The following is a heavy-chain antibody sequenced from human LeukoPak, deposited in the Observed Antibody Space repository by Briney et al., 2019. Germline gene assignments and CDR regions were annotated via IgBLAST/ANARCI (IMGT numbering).Heavy chain of an antibody. J-gene: IGHJ4*02. CDR3: ARGGLGDY. V-gene: IGHV4-39*07. D-gene: IGHD3/OR15-3a*01. Sequence: SETLSLTCTVSGGSISSSSYYWGWIRQPPGKGLEWIGSIYYSGSTYYNPSLKSRVTISVDTSKNQFSLKLSSVTAADTAVYYCARGGLGDYWGQGTLVTVSS. CDR1: GGSISSSSYY. CDR2: IYYSGST.